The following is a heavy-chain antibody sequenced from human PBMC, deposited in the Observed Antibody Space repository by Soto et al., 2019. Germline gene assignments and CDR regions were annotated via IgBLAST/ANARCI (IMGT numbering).Heavy chain of an antibody. V-gene: IGHV4-39*01. CDR3: ARHASYCSAGSCYSGYYYGMDV. CDR1: GGSISSSSYY. J-gene: IGHJ6*02. D-gene: IGHD2-15*01. CDR2: IYYSGST. Sequence: QLQLQESGPGLVKPSETLSLTCTVSGGSISSSSYYWGWIRQPPGKGLEWIGSIYYSGSTYYNPSSPSRATISSDTSTHPSSLKLSSVTAADTAVYHCARHASYCSAGSCYSGYYYGMDVWGQGTTVTVSS.